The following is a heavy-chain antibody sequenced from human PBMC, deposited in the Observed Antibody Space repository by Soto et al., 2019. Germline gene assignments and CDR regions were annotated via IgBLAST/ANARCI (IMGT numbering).Heavy chain of an antibody. V-gene: IGHV3-15*07. J-gene: IGHJ4*02. CDR2: IESKTNGGTT. CDR1: GFVFTNAQ. D-gene: IGHD2-15*01. Sequence: GGSLRLSCAASGFVFTNAQMHWVRQAPGKGLEWLALIESKTNGGTTNYAAPVKGRFTISRDDSKNTLYLEMNSLRAEDTAVYYCARDGDCSGGRCYRNFAFDYWGQGALVTVSS. CDR3: ARDGDCSGGRCYRNFAFDY.